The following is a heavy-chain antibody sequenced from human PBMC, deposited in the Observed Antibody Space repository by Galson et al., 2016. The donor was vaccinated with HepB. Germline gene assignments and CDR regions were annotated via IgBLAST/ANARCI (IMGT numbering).Heavy chain of an antibody. V-gene: IGHV5-51*01. D-gene: IGHD2-15*01. J-gene: IGHJ6*02. CDR2: IYPGDSHS. CDR1: GYSFTNYW. CDR3: ARTHSGGTDYYHYAMDV. Sequence: QSGAEVKMPGESLRISCKGSGYSFTNYWIAWVRQMPGKGLEWMGIIYPGDSHSRYSPSLQGQVTISADKSINTAYLQWSSLTASDTAVYYCARTHSGGTDYYHYAMDVWGQGTMVTVSS.